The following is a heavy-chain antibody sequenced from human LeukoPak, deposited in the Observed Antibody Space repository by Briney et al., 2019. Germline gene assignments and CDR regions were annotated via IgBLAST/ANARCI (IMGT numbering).Heavy chain of an antibody. J-gene: IGHJ2*01. CDR3: ANQGAHCSGGSCLRYFDL. CDR2: ISGSGGST. V-gene: IGHV3-23*01. CDR1: GFTFSSYA. Sequence: PGGSLRLSCAASGFTFSSYAMSWVRQAPGKGLEWVSAISGSGGSTYYADSVKGRFTISRDNSKNTLYLQMNSLRAEDTAVYYCANQGAHCSGGSCLRYFDLWGRGTLVTVSS. D-gene: IGHD2-15*01.